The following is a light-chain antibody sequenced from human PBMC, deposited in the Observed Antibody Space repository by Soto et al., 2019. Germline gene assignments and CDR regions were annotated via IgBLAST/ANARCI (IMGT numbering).Light chain of an antibody. Sequence: EIVLTQSPATLSLSPGERATLSCRASQSVSSYLAWYQQKPGQAPRLLIYDASNRATGIPARFSGSGSGTDFTLTISSLEPDDFATYYCQQYYDYSTFGQGTKVEIK. J-gene: IGKJ1*01. CDR3: QQYYDYST. CDR1: QSVSSY. CDR2: DAS. V-gene: IGKV3-11*01.